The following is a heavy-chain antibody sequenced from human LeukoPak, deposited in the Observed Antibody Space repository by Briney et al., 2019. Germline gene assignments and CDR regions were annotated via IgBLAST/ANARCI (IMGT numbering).Heavy chain of an antibody. J-gene: IGHJ4*02. CDR1: GFTFDDYA. Sequence: HPGGSLRLSCAASGFTFDDYAMHWVRHAPGKGLEWVSGISWNSGSIGYADSVKGRFTISRDNAKNSLYLQMNSLRAEDTALYYCAKSRMATIIRGCFDYWGQGTLVTVSS. D-gene: IGHD5-24*01. CDR3: AKSRMATIIRGCFDY. CDR2: ISWNSGSI. V-gene: IGHV3-9*01.